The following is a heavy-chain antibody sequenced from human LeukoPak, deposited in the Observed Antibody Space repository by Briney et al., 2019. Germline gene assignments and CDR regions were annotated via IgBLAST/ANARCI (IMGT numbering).Heavy chain of an antibody. V-gene: IGHV3-7*03. Sequence: GSLRLSCAASGFIFKDYWMIWVRQAPGKGLEWVANIKQDGSEKYYVDSVKGRFTISRDNAKNSLYLQMNTLRAEDTAMYYCAKDAQPRSRWFDPWGQGTLVTVPS. CDR3: AKDAQPRSRWFDP. CDR1: GFIFKDYW. J-gene: IGHJ5*02. D-gene: IGHD1-14*01. CDR2: IKQDGSEK.